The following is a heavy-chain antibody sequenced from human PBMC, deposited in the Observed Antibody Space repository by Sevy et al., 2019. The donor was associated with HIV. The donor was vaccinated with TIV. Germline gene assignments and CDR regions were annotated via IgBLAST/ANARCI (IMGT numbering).Heavy chain of an antibody. V-gene: IGHV1-24*01. CDR3: ATTKDYYDGSGYPFDY. D-gene: IGHD3-22*01. CDR1: GYTLTELS. Sequence: ASVKVSCKVSGYTLTELSMHWVRQAPGKGLEWMGSFDPEDGETIYQQKFQGRVTLTEETSTETAYMELSSLRSEDTAGYYCATTKDYYDGSGYPFDYWGQGTLVTVSS. J-gene: IGHJ4*02. CDR2: FDPEDGET.